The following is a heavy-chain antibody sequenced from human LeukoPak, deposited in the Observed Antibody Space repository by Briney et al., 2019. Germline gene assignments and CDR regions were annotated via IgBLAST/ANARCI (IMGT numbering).Heavy chain of an antibody. CDR1: GYTFTSYY. CDR2: INPSGGST. V-gene: IGHV1-46*01. CDR3: AKGGDSSGYYHYGLDY. D-gene: IGHD3-22*01. Sequence: ASVKVSCKASGYTFTSYYMHWVRQAPGQGLEWMGIINPSGGSTSYAQKFQGRVTMTRDTSTSTVYMELSSLRSEDTAVYYCAKGGDSSGYYHYGLDYWGQGTLVTVSS. J-gene: IGHJ4*02.